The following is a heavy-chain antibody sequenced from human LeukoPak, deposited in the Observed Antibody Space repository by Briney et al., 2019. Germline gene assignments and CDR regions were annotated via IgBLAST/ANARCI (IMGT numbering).Heavy chain of an antibody. CDR3: AKPLWPLLGPVDV. CDR2: IRYDGSSQ. J-gene: IGHJ6*04. Sequence: GGSLRLSCAASGFDFNAFGMHWVRQAPGKGLEWVAFIRYDGSSQYYATTVKGRFTFSRDNSKNTLFLQMDSLRVEDTAVYYCAKPLWPLLGPVDVWGKGTTVTISS. CDR1: GFDFNAFG. D-gene: IGHD3-10*01. V-gene: IGHV3-30*02.